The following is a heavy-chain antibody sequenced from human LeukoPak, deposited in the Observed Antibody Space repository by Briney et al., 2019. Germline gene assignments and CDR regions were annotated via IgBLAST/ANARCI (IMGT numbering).Heavy chain of an antibody. CDR3: ARWVYDSSGYYPNYFDY. CDR2: IIPIFGTA. J-gene: IGHJ4*02. D-gene: IGHD3-22*01. V-gene: IGHV1-69*01. Sequence: GSSVKVSCKASGGTFSSYAISWVRQAPGQGLEWMGGIIPIFGTANYAQKFQGRVTITADESTSTAYMELSSLRSEDTAVHYCARWVYDSSGYYPNYFDYWGQGTLVTVSS. CDR1: GGTFSSYA.